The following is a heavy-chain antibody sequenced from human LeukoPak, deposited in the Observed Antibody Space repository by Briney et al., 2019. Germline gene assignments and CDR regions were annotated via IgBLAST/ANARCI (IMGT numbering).Heavy chain of an antibody. D-gene: IGHD3-3*01. Sequence: PSETLSLTCTVSGVSIINFHWSWIRRPAGKGLEWVGRMFTSENANYNPSLKSRVTMSLDASRNQFSLKLSSLTAADTAVYYCARGRFLEPFDYWGQGTLVTVSS. J-gene: IGHJ4*02. CDR2: MFTSENA. V-gene: IGHV4-4*07. CDR1: GVSIINFH. CDR3: ARGRFLEPFDY.